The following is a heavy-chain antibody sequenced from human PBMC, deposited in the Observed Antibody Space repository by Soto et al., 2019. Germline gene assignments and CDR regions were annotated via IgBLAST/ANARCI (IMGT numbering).Heavy chain of an antibody. Sequence: PSETLSLTCAVSGGPFSGVYWSWIRQPPGKGLEWIGGVNHRGSANYNPSLESRVTMSVDTSKNQFSLKLTSVTAADSAVYYCARDAFCGSGTCRVGHWFDPWGKGTRVTVAS. J-gene: IGHJ5*02. CDR3: ARDAFCGSGTCRVGHWFDP. CDR1: GGPFSGVY. D-gene: IGHD2-21*01. V-gene: IGHV4-34*01. CDR2: VNHRGSA.